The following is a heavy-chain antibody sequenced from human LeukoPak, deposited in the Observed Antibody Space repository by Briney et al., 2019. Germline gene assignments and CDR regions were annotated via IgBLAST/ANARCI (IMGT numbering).Heavy chain of an antibody. CDR1: GFTFSGYS. V-gene: IGHV3-21*01. CDR3: ARARSRNWFDP. J-gene: IGHJ5*02. CDR2: ISSSSSYI. Sequence: GGSLRLSCAASGFTFSGYSMNWVRQAPGKGLEWVSSISSSSSYIYYADSVKGRFTISRDNAKNSLYLQMNSLRAEDTAVYYCARARSRNWFDPWGQGTLVTVSS.